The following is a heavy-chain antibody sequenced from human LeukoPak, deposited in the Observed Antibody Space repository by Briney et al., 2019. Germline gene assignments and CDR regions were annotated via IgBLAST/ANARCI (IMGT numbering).Heavy chain of an antibody. CDR1: GFTFSSYA. J-gene: IGHJ4*02. V-gene: IGHV3-23*01. CDR2: ISGSGGST. Sequence: GGSLRLSCAASGFTFSSYAMSRVRQAPGKGLEWVSTISGSGGSTFYADSVKGRFTISRDNSKNTLYLQMNSLRAEDTAVYYCARDSYDSSGYYVLWGQGTLITVSS. CDR3: ARDSYDSSGYYVL. D-gene: IGHD3-22*01.